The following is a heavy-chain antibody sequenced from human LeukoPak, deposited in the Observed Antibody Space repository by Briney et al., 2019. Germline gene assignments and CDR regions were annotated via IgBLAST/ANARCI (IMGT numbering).Heavy chain of an antibody. V-gene: IGHV5-51*01. CDR3: ARRWYSSSWYGLDAFDI. D-gene: IGHD6-13*01. CDR2: IYPGDSDT. J-gene: IGHJ3*02. Sequence: GESLKISCKGSGYSFTSYWIGWVRQMPGKGLEWMGIIYPGDSDTRYSPSFQGQVTISADKSISTAYLQWSSLKASDTAMYYCARRWYSSSWYGLDAFDIWGQGTMVTVSS. CDR1: GYSFTSYW.